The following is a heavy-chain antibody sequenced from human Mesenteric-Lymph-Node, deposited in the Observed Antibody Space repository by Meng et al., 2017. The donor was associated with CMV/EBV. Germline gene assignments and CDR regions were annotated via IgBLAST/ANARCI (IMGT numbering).Heavy chain of an antibody. J-gene: IGHJ3*02. CDR3: AKDRTVTRSTDAFDI. D-gene: IGHD4-11*01. Sequence: SLKISCAASGFTFDDYAMHWVRQVPGKGLEWVSGISWNSVDRGYADSVQGRFIISRDNAKNSLYLQMNGLRAEDTALYFCAKDRTVTRSTDAFDIWGQGTTVTVSS. V-gene: IGHV3-9*01. CDR1: GFTFDDYA. CDR2: ISWNSVDR.